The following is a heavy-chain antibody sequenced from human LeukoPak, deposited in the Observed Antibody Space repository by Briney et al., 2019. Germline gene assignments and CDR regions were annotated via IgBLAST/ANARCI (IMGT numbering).Heavy chain of an antibody. CDR2: ISAYNGNT. CDR3: ARDRYYGSGSDYYFDY. D-gene: IGHD3-10*01. V-gene: IGHV1-18*04. Sequence: ASVKDSCKESRYTFTSYGISWVRQAPGQRLEWMGWISAYNGNTNYAQKLQGSVTMTTDTSTSTAYMELRSLRSDDTAVYYCARDRYYGSGSDYYFDYWGQGTLVTVSS. J-gene: IGHJ4*02. CDR1: RYTFTSYG.